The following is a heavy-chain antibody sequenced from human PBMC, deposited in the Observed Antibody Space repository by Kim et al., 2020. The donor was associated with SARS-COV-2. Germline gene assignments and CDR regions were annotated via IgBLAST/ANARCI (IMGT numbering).Heavy chain of an antibody. D-gene: IGHD1-26*01. Sequence: GGSLRLSCAASGFTFSRYSMAWVRQAPGKGLEWVSSISDIGGSLYYADSVKGRSTISRDNSKNTMYLQMNSLRVEDTAIYYCAKGCTYCRTSWFDSWGQGTLLLVSS. V-gene: IGHV3-23*01. CDR1: GFTFSRYS. CDR3: AKGCTYCRTSWFDS. J-gene: IGHJ5*01. CDR2: ISDIGGSL.